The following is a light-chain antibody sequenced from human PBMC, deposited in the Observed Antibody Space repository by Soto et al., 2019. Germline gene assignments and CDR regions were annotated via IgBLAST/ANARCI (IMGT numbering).Light chain of an antibody. CDR2: GAS. V-gene: IGKV3-15*01. J-gene: IGKJ1*01. CDR1: QSVTRN. Sequence: EIVLTQSPGTLSLSPGDRATLSCRVSQSVTRNYLAWYHQKPGQAPRLLIYGASTRATGIPARFSGSGSGTEFTLTISSLQSEDFAVYYCQQYNNWPRTFGQGTKVDIK. CDR3: QQYNNWPRT.